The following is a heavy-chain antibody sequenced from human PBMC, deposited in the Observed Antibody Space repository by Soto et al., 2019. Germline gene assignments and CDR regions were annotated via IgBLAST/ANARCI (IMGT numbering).Heavy chain of an antibody. V-gene: IGHV3-23*01. CDR2: ISGSGGST. CDR3: AKAVRQQLTQEDAFDI. J-gene: IGHJ3*02. Sequence: GGSLRLSCAASGFTFSSYAMSWVRQAPGKGLEWVSAISGSGGSTYYADSVKGRFTISRDNSKNTLYLQMNSLRAEDTAVYYCAKAVRQQLTQEDAFDIWGQGTMVTVSS. CDR1: GFTFSSYA. D-gene: IGHD6-13*01.